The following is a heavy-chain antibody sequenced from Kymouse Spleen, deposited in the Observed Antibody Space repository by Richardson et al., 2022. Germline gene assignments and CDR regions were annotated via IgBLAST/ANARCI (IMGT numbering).Heavy chain of an antibody. D-gene: IGHD6-6*01. CDR3: AREYSSSSGDY. J-gene: IGHJ4*02. Sequence: QVQLQQWGAGLLKPSETLSLTCAVYGGSFSGYYWSWIRQPPGKGLEWIGEINHSGSTNYNPSLKSRVTISVDTSKNQFSLKLSSVTAADTAVYYCAREYSSSSGDYWGQGTLVTVSS. CDR2: INHSGST. CDR1: GGSFSGYY. V-gene: IGHV4-34*01.